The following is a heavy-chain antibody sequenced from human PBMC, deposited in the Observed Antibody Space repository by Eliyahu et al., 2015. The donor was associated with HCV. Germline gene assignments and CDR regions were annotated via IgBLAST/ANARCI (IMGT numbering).Heavy chain of an antibody. CDR3: ARASSDYGDFYYYYMDV. CDR1: GFSLSTTGMC. Sequence: QVTLRESGPALVKPTQTLTLTCTFSGFSLSTTGMCVSWIRQPPGKALEWLARIDWDDDQYYNPSLKTRLTISKDTSKNQVVLTMTNMNPVDTATYYCARASSDYGDFYYYYMDVWGKGTPVTVSS. J-gene: IGHJ6*03. CDR2: IDWDDDQ. V-gene: IGHV2-70*15. D-gene: IGHD4-17*01.